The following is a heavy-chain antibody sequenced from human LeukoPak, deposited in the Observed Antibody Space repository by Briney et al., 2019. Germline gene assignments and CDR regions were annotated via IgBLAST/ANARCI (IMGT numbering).Heavy chain of an antibody. CDR2: IIPIFGTA. CDR1: GYSFTSNY. V-gene: IGHV1-69*13. Sequence: SVKVSCKASGYSFTSNYIHWVRQAPGQGLEWMGGIIPIFGTANYAQKFQGRVTITADESTSTAYMELSSLRSEDTAVYYCARADCSGGSCCFDYWGQGTLVTVSS. J-gene: IGHJ4*02. CDR3: ARADCSGGSCCFDY. D-gene: IGHD2-15*01.